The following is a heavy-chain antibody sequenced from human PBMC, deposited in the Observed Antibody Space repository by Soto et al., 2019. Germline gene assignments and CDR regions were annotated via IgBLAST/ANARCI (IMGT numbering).Heavy chain of an antibody. V-gene: IGHV3-23*01. CDR2: IGGDGGSI. J-gene: IGHJ4*02. Sequence: GGSLRLSCAASGFTFSRYAMSWVRQIPGKGLECVSAIGGDGGSIHYADSVKGRFTISRDNSKKTLYLQMNSLRAEDTAVYYCVRVFDTYYFDLWGQGNMVTVSS. D-gene: IGHD3-9*01. CDR1: GFTFSRYA. CDR3: VRVFDTYYFDL.